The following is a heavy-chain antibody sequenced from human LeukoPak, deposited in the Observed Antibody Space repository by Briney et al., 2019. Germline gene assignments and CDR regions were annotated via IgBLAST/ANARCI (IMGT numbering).Heavy chain of an antibody. V-gene: IGHV4-34*01. CDR2: INHSGST. J-gene: IGHJ5*02. D-gene: IGHD6-25*01. CDR3: ARQGRQRWFDP. Sequence: SETLSLTCAVYGGSFSGYYWSWIRQPPGKGLEWIGEINHSGSTNYNPSLKSRVTISVDTSKNQFSLKLSSVTAADTAEYYCARQGRQRWFDPWGQGTLVTVSS. CDR1: GGSFSGYY.